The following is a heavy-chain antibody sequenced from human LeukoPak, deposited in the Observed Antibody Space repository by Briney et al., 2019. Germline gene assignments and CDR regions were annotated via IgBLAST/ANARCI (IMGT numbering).Heavy chain of an antibody. CDR2: ISGSGGST. V-gene: IGHV3-23*01. CDR3: AKDLFGVIIDIYYYGMDV. CDR1: GFTLSSYA. D-gene: IGHD3-10*01. Sequence: GGSLRLSCAASGFTLSSYAMSWVRQAPGKGLEWVSAISGSGGSTYYADSVKGRFTISRDNSKNTLYLQMNSLRAEDTAVYYCAKDLFGVIIDIYYYGMDVWGQGTTVTVSS. J-gene: IGHJ6*02.